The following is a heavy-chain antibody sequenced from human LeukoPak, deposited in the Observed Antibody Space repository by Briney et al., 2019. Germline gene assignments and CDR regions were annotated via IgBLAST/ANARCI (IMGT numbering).Heavy chain of an antibody. Sequence: PGGSLRLSCAVSGFTFSSYEMNWVRQAPGKGLEWVSYIDSSGSSIYFADSVKGRFTISRDNAKNSLYLQMNSLRAEDTAVYYCARESMYYDVLTGSTYAFDIWGQGTMVTVSS. CDR3: ARESMYYDVLTGSTYAFDI. D-gene: IGHD3-9*01. CDR1: GFTFSSYE. CDR2: IDSSGSSI. J-gene: IGHJ3*02. V-gene: IGHV3-48*03.